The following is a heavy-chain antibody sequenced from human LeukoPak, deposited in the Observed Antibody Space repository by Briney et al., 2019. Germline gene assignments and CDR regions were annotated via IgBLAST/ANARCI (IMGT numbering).Heavy chain of an antibody. V-gene: IGHV1-3*01. CDR3: ASAVRRVTTTGGFDY. D-gene: IGHD1-14*01. CDR2: INAGNGNT. CDR1: GYTFTYYA. Sequence: GASVKVSCKASGYTFTYYAIHWVRQAPGHRLEWMGWINAGNGNTKYSQKFQGRVAITRDTSASTAYMELSSLRSEDTAVYYCASAVRRVTTTGGFDYWGQGTLVTVSS. J-gene: IGHJ4*02.